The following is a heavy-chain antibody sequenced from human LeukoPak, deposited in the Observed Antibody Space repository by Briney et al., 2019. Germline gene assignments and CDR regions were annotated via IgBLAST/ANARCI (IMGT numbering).Heavy chain of an antibody. V-gene: IGHV5-51*01. D-gene: IGHD2-15*01. Sequence: GESLKISCKGSGSSFTSYWIGWVRQMPGKGLEWMGIIYPGDSDTRYSPSFQGQVTISADKSISTAYLQWSSLKASDTAMYYCARLLGYCSGGSCYSGIGWFDPWGQGTLVTVSS. J-gene: IGHJ5*02. CDR2: IYPGDSDT. CDR3: ARLLGYCSGGSCYSGIGWFDP. CDR1: GSSFTSYW.